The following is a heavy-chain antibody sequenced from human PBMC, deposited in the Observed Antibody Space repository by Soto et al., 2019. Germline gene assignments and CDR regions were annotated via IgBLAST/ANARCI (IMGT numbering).Heavy chain of an antibody. Sequence: ASVKVSCKASGFTLTSDYIHWVRQAPGQGLEWMGWVSPNSGATNYAQNFQGWVTMTRDTSINTAYMELSRLKSDDTAVYYCARATVAVAGPGWDYWGQGTLVTVSS. J-gene: IGHJ4*02. CDR3: ARATVAVAGPGWDY. CDR1: GFTLTSDY. CDR2: VSPNSGAT. D-gene: IGHD6-13*01. V-gene: IGHV1-2*04.